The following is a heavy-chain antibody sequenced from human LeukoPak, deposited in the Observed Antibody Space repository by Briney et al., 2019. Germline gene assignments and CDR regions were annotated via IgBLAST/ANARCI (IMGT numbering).Heavy chain of an antibody. D-gene: IGHD3-3*01. V-gene: IGHV1-8*01. J-gene: IGHJ4*02. CDR1: GYTFTSYD. Sequence: ASVKVSCKPSGYTFTSYDINWVRQATGQGLEWMGWMNPNSGNTGYAQKFQGRVTMTRNTSISTAYMELSSLRSEDTAVYYCAKRIDFWSGYCFDYWGQGTLVTVSS. CDR2: MNPNSGNT. CDR3: AKRIDFWSGYCFDY.